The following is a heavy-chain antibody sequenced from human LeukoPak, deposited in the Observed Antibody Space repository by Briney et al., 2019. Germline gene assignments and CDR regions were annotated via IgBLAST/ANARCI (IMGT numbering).Heavy chain of an antibody. Sequence: SETPSLTCTVSGGSISSYYWSWIRQPPGKGLEWIGYIYYSGSTNYNPSLKSRVTISVDTSKNQFSLKLSSVTAADTAVYYCAHTPHFYDILTGYYYYYMDVWGKGTTVTISS. J-gene: IGHJ6*03. CDR1: GGSISSYY. CDR3: AHTPHFYDILTGYYYYYMDV. D-gene: IGHD3-9*01. V-gene: IGHV4-59*01. CDR2: IYYSGST.